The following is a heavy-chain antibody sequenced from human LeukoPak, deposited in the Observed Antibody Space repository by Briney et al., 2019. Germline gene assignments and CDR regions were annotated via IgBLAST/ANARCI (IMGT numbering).Heavy chain of an antibody. CDR2: INPNSGGT. J-gene: IGHJ4*02. D-gene: IGHD3-10*01. CDR3: AREPGLGRYFDY. V-gene: IGHV1-2*02. Sequence: ASVKVSCKASGYTFTGYYMHWVRQAPGQGLEWMGWINPNSGGTNYAQKFQGRVTISVDTSKNQFSLKLSSVTAADTAVYYCAREPGLGRYFDYWGQGTLVTVSS. CDR1: GYTFTGYY.